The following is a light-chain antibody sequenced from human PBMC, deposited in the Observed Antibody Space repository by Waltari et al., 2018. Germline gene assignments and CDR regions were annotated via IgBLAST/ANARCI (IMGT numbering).Light chain of an antibody. CDR1: QSVSSY. Sequence: EIVLTQSPATLSLSPGERATLSCRASQSVSSYLAWYQQKPGQAPRLLIYNASNRATGIPARFSGRGSGTDFILTISSLEPEDFAVYYCQQRSNWPRTFGQGTKVEIK. V-gene: IGKV3-11*01. CDR2: NAS. CDR3: QQRSNWPRT. J-gene: IGKJ1*01.